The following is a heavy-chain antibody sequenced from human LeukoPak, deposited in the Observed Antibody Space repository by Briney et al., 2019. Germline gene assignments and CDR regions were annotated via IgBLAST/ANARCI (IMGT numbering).Heavy chain of an antibody. CDR2: ISSTSRSSYI. CDR3: ARELLRTRGWFDP. J-gene: IGHJ5*02. V-gene: IGHV3-21*01. Sequence: GGSLRLSCAASGFSFSSYSMNWVCQAPGKGLEWVSSISSTSRSSYIFYAESVKGRFTISRDNSKNTLYLQMNSLRAEDTAVYYCARELLRTRGWFDPWGQGTLVTVSS. CDR1: GFSFSSYS. D-gene: IGHD2-15*01.